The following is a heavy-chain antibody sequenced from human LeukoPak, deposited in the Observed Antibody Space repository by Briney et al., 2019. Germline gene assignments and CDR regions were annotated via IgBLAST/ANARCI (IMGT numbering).Heavy chain of an antibody. CDR3: ARDLVAAAGTYNY. J-gene: IGHJ4*02. Sequence: APVKVSCKASGYTFTRHRISWVRQAPGQGLEWMGWISAYNGNTKYAQKLQGRVTMTTDTSTSTAYMELRSLRSDDTAVYYCARDLVAAAGTYNYWGQGTLVTVSS. CDR1: GYTFTRHR. V-gene: IGHV1-18*01. D-gene: IGHD6-13*01. CDR2: ISAYNGNT.